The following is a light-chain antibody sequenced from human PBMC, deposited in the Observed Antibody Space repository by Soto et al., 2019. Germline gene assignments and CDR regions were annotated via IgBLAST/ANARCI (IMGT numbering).Light chain of an antibody. CDR1: QSISSK. V-gene: IGKV3D-15*01. CDR2: DAS. Sequence: EIVMTQSPATLSVSPGERATLSCRASQSISSKLAWYQQKPGQAPRLIIYDASNTATGIPARFSGSGSWTAFTLPIISLQSEDFAVYYCQQYNNWPLITFGQGTRLEIK. J-gene: IGKJ5*01. CDR3: QQYNNWPLIT.